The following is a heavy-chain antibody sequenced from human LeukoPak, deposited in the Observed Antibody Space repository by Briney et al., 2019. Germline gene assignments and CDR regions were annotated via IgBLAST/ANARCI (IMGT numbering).Heavy chain of an antibody. J-gene: IGHJ3*02. Sequence: PGGSLRLSCAASGFTFSDYYMSWIRQAPGKGLEWVSYISSSGSTIYYADSVKGRFTISRDNAKNSLYLQMNSLRAEDTAVYYCARDLDIVVVPAAITVPDAFDIWGQGTMVTVSS. CDR1: GFTFSDYY. CDR2: ISSSGSTI. D-gene: IGHD2-2*02. CDR3: ARDLDIVVVPAAITVPDAFDI. V-gene: IGHV3-11*04.